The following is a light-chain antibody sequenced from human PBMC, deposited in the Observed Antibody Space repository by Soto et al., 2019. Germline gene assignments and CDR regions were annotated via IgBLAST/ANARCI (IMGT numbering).Light chain of an antibody. CDR2: KTS. J-gene: IGKJ4*01. Sequence: DIPMTQSPSTLSSSVGDRVTITSRASQSISSWLAWYQHKPGKAPKLLVYKTSNLQIGVPSRFSGSGSGSEFSLTLRSLQPDDFATYYGQQYQSFSLTFGGGTRVEVK. V-gene: IGKV1-5*03. CDR3: QQYQSFSLT. CDR1: QSISSW.